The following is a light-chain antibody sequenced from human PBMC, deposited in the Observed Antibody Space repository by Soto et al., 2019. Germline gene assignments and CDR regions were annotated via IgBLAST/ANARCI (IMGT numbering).Light chain of an antibody. V-gene: IGKV3-20*01. CDR1: QSVSGSY. J-gene: IGKJ1*01. CDR2: DAS. Sequence: EIVLTQSPGTLSLSPGERATLSCRASQSVSGSYLTWYQHKPGQTPRLLIYDASTRATGIPDRFSGSGSGTDFTLTISRLEPEDFAVDYCQQYGSSPQTFGQGTKVDIK. CDR3: QQYGSSPQT.